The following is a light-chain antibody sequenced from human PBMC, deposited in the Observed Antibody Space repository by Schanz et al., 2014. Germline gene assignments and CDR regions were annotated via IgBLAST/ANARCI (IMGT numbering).Light chain of an antibody. J-gene: IGLJ3*02. Sequence: QSALTQPPSASGSPGQSVTISCTGTSSDIGRYNYVSWYQHHPGKAPKLLIYDVTKRPSGVPDRFSGSKSGSAASLTVSGLQPEDEADYYCNSYAGSNTWVFGGGTKLTVL. CDR3: NSYAGSNTWV. CDR1: SSDIGRYNY. CDR2: DVT. V-gene: IGLV2-8*01.